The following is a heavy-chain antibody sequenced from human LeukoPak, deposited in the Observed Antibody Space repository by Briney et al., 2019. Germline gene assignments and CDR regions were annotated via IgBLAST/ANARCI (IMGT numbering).Heavy chain of an antibody. CDR1: GFTFSSYA. J-gene: IGHJ5*02. CDR3: ARRPYYDFWSGYSNWFDP. V-gene: IGHV3-23*01. Sequence: GGSLRLSCAASGFTFSSYAMSWVRQAPGKGLEWVSAISGSGGSTYYADSVKGRFTISRDNSKNTMYLQMNSLRAEHTAVYYCARRPYYDFWSGYSNWFDPWGRGTLVTVSS. D-gene: IGHD3-3*01. CDR2: ISGSGGST.